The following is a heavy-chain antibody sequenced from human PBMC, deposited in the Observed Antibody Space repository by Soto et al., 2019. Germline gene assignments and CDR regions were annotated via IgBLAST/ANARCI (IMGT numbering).Heavy chain of an antibody. CDR1: GFTFSSSW. D-gene: IGHD3-16*01. CDR2: IGTKAVGGST. J-gene: IGHJ4*02. V-gene: IGHV3-15*04. Sequence: GGSLRLSCAASGFTFSSSWMGWVRQAPGKGLEYVGRIGTKAVGGSTDYTAPVKGRFTVSRDDSKNALYLQLQSLKTEDTAVYFCIPSVGGYRGQGSLVTVSS. CDR3: IPSVGGY.